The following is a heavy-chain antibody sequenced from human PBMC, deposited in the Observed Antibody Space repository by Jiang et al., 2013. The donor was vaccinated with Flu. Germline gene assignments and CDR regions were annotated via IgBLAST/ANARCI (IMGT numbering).Heavy chain of an antibody. V-gene: IGHV5-10-1*01. J-gene: IGHJ6*04. Sequence: GAEVKKPGESLRISCKDSGHSFTSYWISWLRQMPGKGLEWLGRIDPADSYTKYSPSFQGHVTISVDKSTNTAYLQWSSLRASDTAMYYCARRGQLRRYYGMDVWGKGTTVTVSS. CDR1: GHSFTSYW. CDR3: ARRGQLRRYYGMDV. D-gene: IGHD2-2*01. CDR2: IDPADSYT.